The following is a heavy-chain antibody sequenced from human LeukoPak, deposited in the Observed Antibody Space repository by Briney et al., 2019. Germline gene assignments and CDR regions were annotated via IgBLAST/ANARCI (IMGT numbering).Heavy chain of an antibody. V-gene: IGHV3-48*02. D-gene: IGHD3-22*01. CDR2: ITSSSSTI. Sequence: GGSLRLSCAASGFTFSTYSMNWVRQAPGKGLEWVSYITSSSSTIYYADSVKGRFTISRDNAKDSLFLQMNSLRDEDTAVYYCARGGDSSPYYPDYWGQGTLVTVSS. CDR1: GFTFSTYS. J-gene: IGHJ4*02. CDR3: ARGGDSSPYYPDY.